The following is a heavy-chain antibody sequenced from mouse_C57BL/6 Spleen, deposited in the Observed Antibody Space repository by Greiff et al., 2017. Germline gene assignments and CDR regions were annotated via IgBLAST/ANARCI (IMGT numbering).Heavy chain of an antibody. Sequence: QVQLQQPGAELVMPGASVKLSCKASGYTFTSYWMHWVKQRPGQGLEWIGEIDPSDSYTNYNQKFKGKATLTVDTSSSTAYMQLSSLTSEDSAVYYGARRGNSGSSNKDVDYWGQGTTLTVSA. CDR1: GYTFTSYW. J-gene: IGHJ2*01. D-gene: IGHD1-1*01. V-gene: IGHV1-69*01. CDR2: IDPSDSYT. CDR3: ARRGNSGSSNKDVDY.